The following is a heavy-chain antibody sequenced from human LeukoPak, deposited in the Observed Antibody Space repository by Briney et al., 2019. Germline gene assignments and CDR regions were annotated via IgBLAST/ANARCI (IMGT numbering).Heavy chain of an antibody. CDR2: IKQDGSEK. Sequence: GGSLRLSCAASGFTFSSYWMSWVRQAPGKGLEWVANIKQDGSEKYYVDSVKGRFTISRDNAKNTLYLQMNSLRAEDTAVYYCARDTTYCSGGSCYDKGFDYRGQGTLVTVSS. J-gene: IGHJ4*02. CDR1: GFTFSSYW. V-gene: IGHV3-7*04. D-gene: IGHD2-15*01. CDR3: ARDTTYCSGGSCYDKGFDY.